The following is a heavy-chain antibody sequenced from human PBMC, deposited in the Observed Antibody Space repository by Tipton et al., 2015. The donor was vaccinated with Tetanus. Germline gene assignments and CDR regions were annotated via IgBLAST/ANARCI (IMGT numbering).Heavy chain of an antibody. Sequence: SLRLSCAASGFTFSSYSMNWVRQAPGKGLEWVSSISSSSSYIYYADSVKGRFTISRDNAKNSLYLQMNSLRAEDTAVYYCARVLTVGATFDYWGQGTLVTVSS. CDR3: ARVLTVGATFDY. V-gene: IGHV3-21*01. J-gene: IGHJ4*02. CDR2: ISSSSSYI. D-gene: IGHD1-26*01. CDR1: GFTFSSYS.